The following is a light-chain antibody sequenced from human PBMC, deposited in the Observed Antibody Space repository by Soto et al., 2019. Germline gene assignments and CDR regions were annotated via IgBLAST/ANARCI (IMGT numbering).Light chain of an antibody. CDR2: DVN. V-gene: IGLV2-14*01. CDR3: SSYTGSSTYVV. Sequence: QSALTQPASVSGSPGQSITISCTGTSSDVGGYNYVSWYQQHPGKAPKLMIYDVNNRPSGVSNRFSGSKSGNKASLTISGLQAEDEADYYCSSYTGSSTYVVFGGGTKLTVL. J-gene: IGLJ2*01. CDR1: SSDVGGYNY.